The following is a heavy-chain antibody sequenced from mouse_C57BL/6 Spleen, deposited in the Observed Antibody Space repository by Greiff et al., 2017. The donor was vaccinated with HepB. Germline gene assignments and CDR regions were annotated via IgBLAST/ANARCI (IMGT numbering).Heavy chain of an antibody. D-gene: IGHD2-12*01. J-gene: IGHJ4*01. CDR1: GYTFTSYW. CDR3: ARELRRTSYYAMDY. Sequence: QVQLKQPGAELVKPGASVKLSCKASGYTFTSYWMHWVKQRPGQGLEWIGMIHPNSGSTNYNEKFKSKATLTVDKSSSTAYMQLSSLTSEDSAVYYCARELRRTSYYAMDYWGQGTSVTVSS. V-gene: IGHV1-64*01. CDR2: IHPNSGST.